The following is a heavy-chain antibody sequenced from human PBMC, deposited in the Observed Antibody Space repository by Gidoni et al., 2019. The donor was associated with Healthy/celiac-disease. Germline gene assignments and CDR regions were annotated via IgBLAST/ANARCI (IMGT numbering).Heavy chain of an antibody. Sequence: EVQLVESGGGLIQPGGSLRLSCAASGFPVSSNYMSWVRQAPGKGLEWVSVIYSGGSTYYADSVKGRFTISRDNSKNTLYLQMNSLRAEDTAVYYCTKLVVVQMYYFDYWGQGTLVTVSS. V-gene: IGHV3-53*01. J-gene: IGHJ4*02. CDR2: IYSGGST. D-gene: IGHD3-22*01. CDR3: TKLVVVQMYYFDY. CDR1: GFPVSSNY.